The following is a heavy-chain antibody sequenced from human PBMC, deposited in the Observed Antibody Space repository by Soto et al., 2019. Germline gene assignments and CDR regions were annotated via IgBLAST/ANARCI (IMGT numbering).Heavy chain of an antibody. CDR1: GFTFSSHG. CDR2: IWSDGTNK. J-gene: IGHJ4*02. CDR3: ARNFGWERLGDY. D-gene: IGHD3-10*01. Sequence: QVQLVESGGGVVQPGRSLRLSCAASGFTFSSHGMHWVRQAPGKGLEWVALIWSDGTNKYYTEAVKGRFTISGDNSKDTLYLQMNSLRAEDTAVYYCARNFGWERLGDYWGQGTLVTVSS. V-gene: IGHV3-33*01.